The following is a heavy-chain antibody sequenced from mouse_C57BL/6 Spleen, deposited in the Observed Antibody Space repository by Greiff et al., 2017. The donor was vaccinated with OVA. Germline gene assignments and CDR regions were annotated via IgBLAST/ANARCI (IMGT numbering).Heavy chain of an antibody. CDR2: IDPNSGGT. CDR1: GYTFTSYW. D-gene: IGHD1-1*01. J-gene: IGHJ4*01. Sequence: QVQLQQPGAELVKPGASVKLSCKASGYTFTSYWMHWVKQRPGRGLEWIGRIDPNSGGTKYNEKFKSTATLTVDKPSSTAYMQLSSLTSEDSAVYYCARPGPLTTVVANYAMDYWGQGTSVTVSS. V-gene: IGHV1-72*01. CDR3: ARPGPLTTVVANYAMDY.